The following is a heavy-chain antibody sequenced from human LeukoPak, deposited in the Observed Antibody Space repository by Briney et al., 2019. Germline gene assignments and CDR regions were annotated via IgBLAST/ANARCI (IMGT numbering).Heavy chain of an antibody. CDR3: AKDTPLATYTSGWSSNSFDY. CDR2: VDPEGIT. D-gene: IGHD6-19*01. Sequence: GGCLRLSCSPYSLTFSTNWMHWARQAPGEWLVFLSLVDPEGITVYGDSVRGRVTVSRDNAKNTLYLKMYSLRAEDTAVYFCAKDTPLATYTSGWSSNSFDYWGQRTLVAASS. V-gene: IGHV3-74*01. CDR1: SLTFSTNW. J-gene: IGHJ4*02.